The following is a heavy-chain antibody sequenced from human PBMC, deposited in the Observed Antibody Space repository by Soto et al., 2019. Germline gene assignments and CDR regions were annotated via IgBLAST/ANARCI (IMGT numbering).Heavy chain of an antibody. V-gene: IGHV1-46*01. CDR3: ARDEDPSPLEMATIGFDY. D-gene: IGHD5-12*01. Sequence: VSVKVSCKASGYTFTSYYMHWVRQAPGQGLEWMGIINPSGGSTSYAQEFQGRVTMTRDTSTSTVYMELSSLRSEDTAAYYCARDEDPSPLEMATIGFDYWGQGTLVTVSS. J-gene: IGHJ4*02. CDR1: GYTFTSYY. CDR2: INPSGGST.